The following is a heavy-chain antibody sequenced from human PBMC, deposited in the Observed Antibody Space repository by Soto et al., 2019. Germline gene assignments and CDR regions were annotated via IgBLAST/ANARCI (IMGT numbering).Heavy chain of an antibody. CDR2: ISGSGGST. J-gene: IGHJ6*02. V-gene: IGHV3-23*01. CDR1: GFTFSSYA. CDR3: ASLGYCSSTSCSPYYYYGMDV. D-gene: IGHD2-2*01. Sequence: PGGSLRLSCAASGFTFSSYAMSWVRQASGKGLEWVKAISGSGGSTYYADNVKGRFTISRDNSKNTLYLQMNSLRAEDTALYYCASLGYCSSTSCSPYYYYGMDVWGQGT.